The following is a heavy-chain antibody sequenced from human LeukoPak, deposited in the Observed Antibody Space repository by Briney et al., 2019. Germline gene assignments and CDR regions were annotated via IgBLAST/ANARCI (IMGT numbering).Heavy chain of an antibody. CDR2: ISGSGGST. J-gene: IGHJ6*02. V-gene: IGHV3-23*01. CDR1: GSTFSSYA. D-gene: IGHD3-3*01. CDR3: AKDLAPYYDFWSGYFNYYYYGMDV. Sequence: GGSLRLSCAASGSTFSSYAMSWVRQAPGKGLEWVSAISGSGGSTYYADSVKGRFTISRDNSKNTLYLQMNSLRAEDTAVYYCAKDLAPYYDFWSGYFNYYYYGMDVWGQGTTVTVSS.